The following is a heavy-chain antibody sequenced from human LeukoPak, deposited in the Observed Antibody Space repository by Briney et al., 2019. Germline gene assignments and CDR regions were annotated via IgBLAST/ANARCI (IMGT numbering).Heavy chain of an antibody. CDR1: GYSTGSTYY. Sequence: SETLSLTCTVSGYSTGSTYYWGWIRQPPGKGLEWIGSINDGGSTYYDPSRKSRVTISVDTSNNQFSLKVNSVTAADTAVYYCARLGGNSYGSYYFDYWGQGTLVTASS. V-gene: IGHV4-38-2*02. CDR3: ARLGGNSYGSYYFDY. J-gene: IGHJ4*02. D-gene: IGHD5-18*01. CDR2: INDGGST.